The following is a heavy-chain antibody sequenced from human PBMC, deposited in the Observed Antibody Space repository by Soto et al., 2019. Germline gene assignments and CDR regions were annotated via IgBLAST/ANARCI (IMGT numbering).Heavy chain of an antibody. CDR1: GFTFSRHY. CDR3: AIEEWWRVEF. Sequence: EVQLAESGGGLVQPGGSLRLSCVASGFTFSRHYMTWVRQAPGKGLESVAKIKPDGSESYYVDSVRGRFTFSSDNDKNSLSLQMNSLRDEDTAVYYCAIEEWWRVEFWGQGTLVTVSS. CDR2: IKPDGSES. D-gene: IGHD2-15*01. V-gene: IGHV3-7*01. J-gene: IGHJ4*02.